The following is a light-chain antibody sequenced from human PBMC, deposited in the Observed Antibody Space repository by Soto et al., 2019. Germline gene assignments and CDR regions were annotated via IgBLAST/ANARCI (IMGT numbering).Light chain of an antibody. CDR3: VLYLGNGVVA. CDR1: SDSVSTSYY. Sequence: QTVVTQEPSFSVSPGGTVTLTCGLSSDSVSTSYYPSWYQQTPGQAPRTLIYSTNTRSSGVPDRFSGSILGNKAALTITGAQADDEADYYCVLYLGNGVVAFGGGTQLTVL. J-gene: IGLJ7*01. V-gene: IGLV8-61*01. CDR2: STN.